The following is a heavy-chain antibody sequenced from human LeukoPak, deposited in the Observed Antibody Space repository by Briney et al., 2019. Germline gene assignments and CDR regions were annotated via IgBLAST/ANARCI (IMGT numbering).Heavy chain of an antibody. Sequence: GGSPRLSCAASGFTFSTYVMHWVRQAPGKGLMWVSRISHDGAVTSYADSVRGRFTVSRDNAKNTLYLQMNSLRAEDTAVYYCTSDVNWNFFDVWGRGTLVTVSS. CDR1: GFTFSTYV. CDR2: ISHDGAVT. CDR3: TSDVNWNFFDV. V-gene: IGHV3-74*01. D-gene: IGHD1-1*01. J-gene: IGHJ2*01.